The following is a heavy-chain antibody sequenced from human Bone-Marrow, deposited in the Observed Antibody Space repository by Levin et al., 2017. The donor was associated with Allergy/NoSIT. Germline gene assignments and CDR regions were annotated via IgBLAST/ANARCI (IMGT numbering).Heavy chain of an antibody. CDR3: ARGYCGGGSCSRGY. CDR2: INQDGTGK. V-gene: IGHV3-7*04. Sequence: GGSLRLSCAASGFTFSNYWMSWVRQGPGRGLEWVANINQDGTGKYYVDSVEGRFIISRDNARSSLYLQINSLRAEDTAVYYCARGYCGGGSCSRGYWGQGTLASVSS. D-gene: IGHD2-15*01. J-gene: IGHJ4*02. CDR1: GFTFSNYW.